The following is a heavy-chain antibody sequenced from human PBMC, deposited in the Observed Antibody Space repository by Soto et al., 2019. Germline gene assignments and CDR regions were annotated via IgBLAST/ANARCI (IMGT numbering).Heavy chain of an antibody. CDR3: AKNSGWFNT. D-gene: IGHD3-10*01. J-gene: IGHJ5*02. Sequence: GGSLRLSCAASGFTFSNYAMSWVRQVPGKGLEWVSGITASGGETYYADSVRGRFTISRDNSKNTLYMQMNSLRADDTALYYCAKNSGWFNTWGQGALVTVSS. CDR1: GFTFSNYA. CDR2: ITASGGET. V-gene: IGHV3-23*01.